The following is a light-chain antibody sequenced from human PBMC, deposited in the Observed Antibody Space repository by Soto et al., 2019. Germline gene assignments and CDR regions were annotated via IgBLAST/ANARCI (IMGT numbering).Light chain of an antibody. CDR1: QSVSSSY. CDR2: RTS. V-gene: IGKV3-20*01. J-gene: IGKJ1*01. CDR3: QQYGSSRWT. Sequence: EIVLTQSTGTLSLSPGARATLSCRASQSVSSSYLAWYQQKPGQAPRLLMFRTSSRATGIPDRFSGSGSGTDFTLTISRLEPEDFAVYYCQQYGSSRWTFGQGTKVDIK.